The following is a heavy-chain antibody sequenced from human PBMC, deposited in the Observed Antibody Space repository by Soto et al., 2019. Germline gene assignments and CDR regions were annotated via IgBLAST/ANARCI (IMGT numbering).Heavy chain of an antibody. CDR2: ISYDGSNK. Sequence: ESGGGVVQPGRSLRLSCAASGFTFSNYAMHWVRQAPGKGLEWVAVISYDGSNKYYADSVKGRFTISRDNSKNTLYLQMNSLRAEDTAMYYGGRPELEGGSYPDYWGQGTLVTGSS. CDR1: GFTFSNYA. V-gene: IGHV3-30-3*01. CDR3: GRPELEGGSYPDY. J-gene: IGHJ4*02. D-gene: IGHD1-26*01.